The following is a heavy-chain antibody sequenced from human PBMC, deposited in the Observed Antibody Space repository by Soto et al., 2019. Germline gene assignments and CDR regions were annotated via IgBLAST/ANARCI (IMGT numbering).Heavy chain of an antibody. CDR3: AREVRLAARYHFDY. D-gene: IGHD6-6*01. CDR2: INAGNGNT. CDR1: GYTFTSYA. V-gene: IGHV1-3*01. Sequence: ASVKVSCKASGYTFTSYAMHWVRQAPGQRLEWMGWINAGNGNTKYSQKFQGRVTITRDTSASIACMELSSLRSEDTAVYYCAREVRLAARYHFDYWGQGTLVTVSS. J-gene: IGHJ4*02.